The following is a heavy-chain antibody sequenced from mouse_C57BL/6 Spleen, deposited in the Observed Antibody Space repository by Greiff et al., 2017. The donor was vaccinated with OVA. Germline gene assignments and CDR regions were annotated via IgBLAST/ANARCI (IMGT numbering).Heavy chain of an antibody. CDR2: ISSGGDYI. CDR1: GFTFSSYA. D-gene: IGHD1-1*01. CDR3: TRDAYGSSSFFDY. V-gene: IGHV5-9-1*02. J-gene: IGHJ2*01. Sequence: EVQRVESGEGLVKPGGSLKLSCAASGFTFSSYAMSWVRQTPEKRLAWVAYISSGGDYIYYADTVKGRFTISRDNARNTLYLQMSSLKSEDTAMYYCTRDAYGSSSFFDYWGQGTTLTVSS.